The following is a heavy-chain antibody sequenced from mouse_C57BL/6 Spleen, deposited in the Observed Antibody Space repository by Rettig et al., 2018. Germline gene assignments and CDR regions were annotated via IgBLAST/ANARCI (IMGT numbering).Heavy chain of an antibody. J-gene: IGHJ3*01. CDR3: ASFSNYGAWFAY. D-gene: IGHD2-5*01. V-gene: IGHV3-6*01. CDR2: ISYDGSN. Sequence: WNWIRQFPGNKLEWMGYISYDGSNNYNPSLKNRISITRDTSKNQFFLKLNSVTTEDTATYYCASFSNYGAWFAYWGQGTLVTVSA.